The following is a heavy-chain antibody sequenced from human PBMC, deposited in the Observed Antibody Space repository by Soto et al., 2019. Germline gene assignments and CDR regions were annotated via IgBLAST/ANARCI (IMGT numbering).Heavy chain of an antibody. CDR1: GLTFSSYD. V-gene: IGHV3-23*01. CDR3: AKNDFGDYYYYMDV. J-gene: IGHJ6*03. CDR2: ISGSGNTK. D-gene: IGHD4-17*01. Sequence: EVQLLESGGGLIQPGGSLRLSCAASGLTFSSYDMTWVRQAPGKGLEWVAGISGSGNTKYHADSVKGRFTISRDNSKNTLFLQMNSLRAEDTALYYCAKNDFGDYYYYMDVWGKGATVTVSS.